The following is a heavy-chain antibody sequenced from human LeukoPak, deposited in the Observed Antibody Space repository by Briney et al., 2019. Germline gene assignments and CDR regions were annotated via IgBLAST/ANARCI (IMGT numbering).Heavy chain of an antibody. V-gene: IGHV4-34*01. D-gene: IGHD6-13*01. Sequence: SETLSLTCAVYGGSFSGYYWSWIRQPPGKGLEWIGEINHSGSTNYNPSLKSRVTISVDTSKNQFSLKLSSVTAADTAVYYCARMYSSSWSWGDAFDIWGQGTMVTVSS. CDR1: GGSFSGYY. CDR2: INHSGST. CDR3: ARMYSSSWSWGDAFDI. J-gene: IGHJ3*02.